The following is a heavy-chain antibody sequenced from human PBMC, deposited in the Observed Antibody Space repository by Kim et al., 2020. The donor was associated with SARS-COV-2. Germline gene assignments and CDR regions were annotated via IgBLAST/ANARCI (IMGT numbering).Heavy chain of an antibody. V-gene: IGHV4-39*07. D-gene: IGHD3-22*01. CDR1: GGSISSSSYY. CDR2: IYYSGST. Sequence: SETLSLTCTVSGGSISSSSYYWGWIRQPPGKGLEWIGSIYYSGSTYYNPSLKSRVTISVDTSKNQFSLKLSSVTAADTAVYYCARDIADYYDSSGYYKAFDIWGQGTMVTVSS. J-gene: IGHJ3*02. CDR3: ARDIADYYDSSGYYKAFDI.